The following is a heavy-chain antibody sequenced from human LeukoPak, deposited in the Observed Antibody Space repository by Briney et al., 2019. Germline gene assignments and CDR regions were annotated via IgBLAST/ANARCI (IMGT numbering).Heavy chain of an antibody. CDR1: GFTFSNYW. J-gene: IGHJ4*02. CDR2: IKQDGSEK. Sequence: GGSLRLSCAAYGFTFSNYWMNWVRQAPGRGLEWVANIKQDGSEKYYVDSVKGRFTISRDNAKNSLYLQMNSLRAEDAAVYYCVGGGYWGQGTLVTVSS. V-gene: IGHV3-7*04. CDR3: VGGGY.